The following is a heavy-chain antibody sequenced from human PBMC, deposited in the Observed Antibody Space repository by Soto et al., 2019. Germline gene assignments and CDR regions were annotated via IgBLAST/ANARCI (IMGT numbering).Heavy chain of an antibody. CDR2: IYYSGST. J-gene: IGHJ3*02. CDR3: ARDLIYGGGDDGSDAFDI. CDR1: GGSISSYY. D-gene: IGHD2-21*02. V-gene: IGHV4-59*12. Sequence: SETLSLTCTVSGGSISSYYWSWIRQPPGKGLEWIGYIYYSGSTNYNPSLKSRVTISVDTSKNQFSLKLSSVTAADTAVYYCARDLIYGGGDDGSDAFDIWGQGTMVTVSS.